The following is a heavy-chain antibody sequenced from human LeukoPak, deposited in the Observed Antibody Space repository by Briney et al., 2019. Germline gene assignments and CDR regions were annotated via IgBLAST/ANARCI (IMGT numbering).Heavy chain of an antibody. CDR3: ARAGSGTLKYFDY. Sequence: PSETLSLTCTVSGGSISSYYWSWIRQPPGKGLEWIGYIYYSGSTNYNPSLKSRVTISVDTSKNQFSLKLSSVTAADTAVYYCARAGSGTLKYFDYWGQGTLVTVSS. CDR1: GGSISSYY. D-gene: IGHD1-1*01. CDR2: IYYSGST. V-gene: IGHV4-59*01. J-gene: IGHJ4*02.